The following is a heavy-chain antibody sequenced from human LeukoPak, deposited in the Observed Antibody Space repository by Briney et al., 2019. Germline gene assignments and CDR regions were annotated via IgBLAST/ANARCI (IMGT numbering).Heavy chain of an antibody. J-gene: IGHJ4*02. CDR3: ARHTPARGGYFDY. CDR1: GGSISSGDYY. V-gene: IGHV4-30-4*01. CDR2: IYYSGST. Sequence: SQILSLTCIVSGGSISSGDYYWSWIRQPPGKGLEWIGYIYYSGSTYYNPSLKSRVTISVDTSKNQFSLKLSSVTAADTAVYYCARHTPARGGYFDYWGQGTLVTVSS. D-gene: IGHD2-15*01.